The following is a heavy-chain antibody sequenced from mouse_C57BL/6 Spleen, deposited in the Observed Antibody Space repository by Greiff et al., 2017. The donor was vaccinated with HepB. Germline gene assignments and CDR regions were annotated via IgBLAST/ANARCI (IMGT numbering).Heavy chain of an antibody. J-gene: IGHJ4*01. Sequence: QVQLQQSGPELVKPGASVKISCKASGYAFSSSWMNWVKQRPGKGLEWIGRIYPGDGDTNYNGKFKGKATLTADKSSSTAYMQLSSLTSEDSAVYFCARAGTGDAMDDWGQGTSVTVSS. V-gene: IGHV1-82*01. CDR3: ARAGTGDAMDD. D-gene: IGHD3-3*01. CDR2: IYPGDGDT. CDR1: GYAFSSSW.